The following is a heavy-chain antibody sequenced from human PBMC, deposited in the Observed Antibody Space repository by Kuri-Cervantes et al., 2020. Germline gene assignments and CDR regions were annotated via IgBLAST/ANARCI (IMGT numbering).Heavy chain of an antibody. Sequence: ASVKVSCKASGYTFTNYCMHWVRQAPGQGLEWMGIINTSGGATSYAQKFQGRVTMTSDTSTTTAYMELSSLRSEDTAVYYCARGYCSGGSCSIFDYWGQGTLVTVSS. D-gene: IGHD2-15*01. J-gene: IGHJ4*02. V-gene: IGHV1-46*01. CDR2: INTSGGAT. CDR3: ARGYCSGGSCSIFDY. CDR1: GYTFTNYC.